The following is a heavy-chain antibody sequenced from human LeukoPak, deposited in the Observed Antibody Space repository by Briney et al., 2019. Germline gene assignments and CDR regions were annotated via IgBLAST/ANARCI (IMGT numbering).Heavy chain of an antibody. J-gene: IGHJ3*02. V-gene: IGHV3-7*01. CDR3: ARTVRGIVMPQNAFDI. D-gene: IGHD3-22*01. CDR2: IKQDGSEK. CDR1: GFTFSSYW. Sequence: GGSLRLSCAASGFTFSSYWMSWVRQAPGKGLESVANIKQDGSEKYHVDSVKGRFTISRDNAKNSLYLQMTSLRAEDTAMYYCARTVRGIVMPQNAFDIWGQGTLVTVSS.